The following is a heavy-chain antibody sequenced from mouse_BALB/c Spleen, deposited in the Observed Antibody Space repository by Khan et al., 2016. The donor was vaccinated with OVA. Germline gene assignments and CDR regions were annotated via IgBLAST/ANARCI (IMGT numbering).Heavy chain of an antibody. V-gene: IGHV9-4*02. CDR1: GYTFTTAG. Sequence: QIQLVQSGPELKKPGETVRISCKASGYTFTTAGMQWVQKMPGKGLKWIGWINTHSGVPKYAEDFKGRFAFSLETSASTAYLQITNLQNEDTATYFCASGYGNGWYFDVWGAGTTVTVSS. CDR2: INTHSGVP. J-gene: IGHJ1*01. CDR3: ASGYGNGWYFDV. D-gene: IGHD2-10*02.